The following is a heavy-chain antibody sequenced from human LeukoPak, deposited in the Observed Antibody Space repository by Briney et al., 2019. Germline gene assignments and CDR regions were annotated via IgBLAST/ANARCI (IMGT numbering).Heavy chain of an antibody. J-gene: IGHJ4*02. Sequence: GGSLRLSCAASGFTFSSHWMHWVRQAQGKGLVWVSRINSDGSSTSYADSVKGRFTFSGDNAKNTLYLQINSLRAEDTAVYYCARDDRSGYFDYWGQGALVTVSS. CDR3: ARDDRSGYFDY. CDR1: GFTFSSHW. D-gene: IGHD3-3*01. V-gene: IGHV3-74*01. CDR2: INSDGSST.